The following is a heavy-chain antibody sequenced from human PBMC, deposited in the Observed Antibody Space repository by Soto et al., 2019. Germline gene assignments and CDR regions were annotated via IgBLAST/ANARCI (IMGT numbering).Heavy chain of an antibody. CDR2: ISGSGGST. V-gene: IGHV3-23*01. CDR1: GFTFSSYA. J-gene: IGHJ4*02. D-gene: IGHD1-26*01. Sequence: PGGSLRLSCAASGFTFSSYAMSWVRQAPGKGLEWVSAISGSGGSTYYADSVKGRFTISRDNSKNTLYLQMNSLRAEDTAVYYCAKDPNSIVPPAGYFDYWGQGTLVTVSS. CDR3: AKDPNSIVPPAGYFDY.